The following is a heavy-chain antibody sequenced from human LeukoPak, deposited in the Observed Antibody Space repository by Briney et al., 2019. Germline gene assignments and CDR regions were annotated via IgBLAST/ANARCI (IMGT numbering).Heavy chain of an antibody. V-gene: IGHV3-48*03. D-gene: IGHD3-22*01. CDR3: ARGRPYYDTSGYYHDAFDI. CDR2: ISSSGSTI. CDR1: GFTFSSYE. J-gene: IGHJ3*02. Sequence: GGSLRLSCAASGFTFSSYEMNWVRQAPGKGLEWVSYISSSGSTIYYADSVKGRFTISRDNAKNSLYLQMNSLRAEDTAVYYCARGRPYYDTSGYYHDAFDIWGQGTMVTVSS.